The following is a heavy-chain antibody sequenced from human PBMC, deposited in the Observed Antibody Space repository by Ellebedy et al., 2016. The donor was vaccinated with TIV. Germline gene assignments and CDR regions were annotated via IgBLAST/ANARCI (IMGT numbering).Heavy chain of an antibody. Sequence: GESLKISXAASGFTFSSYAMHWVRQAPGKGLEWVAVISYDGSNKYYADSVKGRFTISRDNPKKTLYLQMNSLGAEDTAVYYCARDGCSNTSCPRRFDPWGQGTLVTVSS. V-gene: IGHV3-30-3*01. D-gene: IGHD2-2*01. J-gene: IGHJ5*02. CDR2: ISYDGSNK. CDR1: GFTFSSYA. CDR3: ARDGCSNTSCPRRFDP.